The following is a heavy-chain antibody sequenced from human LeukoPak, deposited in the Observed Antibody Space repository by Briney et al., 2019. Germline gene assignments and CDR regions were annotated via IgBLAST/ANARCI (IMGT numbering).Heavy chain of an antibody. CDR3: ARFVAAAGFDY. CDR1: GYSISSGYY. CDR2: IYHSGST. D-gene: IGHD6-13*01. V-gene: IGHV4-38-2*02. J-gene: IGHJ4*02. Sequence: SETLSLTCTVSGYSISSGYYWGWIRQPPGEGLEWIGSIYHSGSTYYNPSLKSRVTISVDTSKNQFSLKLGSVTAADTAVYYCARFVAAAGFDYWGQGTLVTVSS.